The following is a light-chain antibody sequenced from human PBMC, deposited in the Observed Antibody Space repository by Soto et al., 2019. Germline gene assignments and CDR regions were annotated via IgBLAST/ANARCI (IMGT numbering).Light chain of an antibody. CDR2: GAS. V-gene: IGKV3-15*01. CDR1: QSVSSN. J-gene: IGKJ5*01. Sequence: EILMTQSPATLSVSPGERATLSCRARQSVSSNLAWYQQKPGQAPRLLIYGASTRATDIPARFSGSGSGTEFTLTISSLQSEDFAVYYCQQYNDWPPPITFGQGTRLETK. CDR3: QQYNDWPPPIT.